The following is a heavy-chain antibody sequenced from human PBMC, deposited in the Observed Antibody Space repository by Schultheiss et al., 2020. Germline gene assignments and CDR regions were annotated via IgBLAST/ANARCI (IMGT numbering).Heavy chain of an antibody. Sequence: SATLSLTCTVSGASFSSYYWSWIRQPPGKGLEWIGYIYYSGSTNYNPSLKSRVTISVDTSKNQFSLRLSSVTAADTAVYYCASRGYSSGGDYFDYWGQGTLVTVAS. J-gene: IGHJ4*02. CDR1: GASFSSYY. CDR2: IYYSGST. D-gene: IGHD5-18*01. CDR3: ASRGYSSGGDYFDY. V-gene: IGHV4-59*01.